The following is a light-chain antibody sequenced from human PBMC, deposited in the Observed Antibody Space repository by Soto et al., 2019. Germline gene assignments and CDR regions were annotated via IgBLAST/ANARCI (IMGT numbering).Light chain of an antibody. J-gene: IGLJ2*01. CDR2: SND. V-gene: IGLV1-44*01. CDR3: AAWDDSLHAVV. Sequence: QAVVTKPPSASGTPGQRVTISCSGSSSNIGSNTVNWYQQLPGTAPKLLISSNDQRPSGVPDRFSGSKSGTSASLAISGLQSDDESDYYCAAWDDSLHAVVFGGGTKLTVL. CDR1: SSNIGSNT.